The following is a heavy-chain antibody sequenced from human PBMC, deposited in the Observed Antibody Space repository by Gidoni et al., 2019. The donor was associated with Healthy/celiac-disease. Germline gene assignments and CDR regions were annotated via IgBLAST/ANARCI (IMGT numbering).Heavy chain of an antibody. CDR2: ISSSGSTI. D-gene: IGHD6-13*01. V-gene: IGHV3-11*01. Sequence: VQLVDSGGGLVQPGGSLRLSFSAFGFPFSDYYMSLNRQAPGKGLDWVSYISSSGSTIYYADSVKGRFTISRDNDKNSLYLQMNSLRAEDTAVYYCARDLSSSWYTANWFDPWGQGTLVTVSS. CDR3: ARDLSSSWYTANWFDP. J-gene: IGHJ5*02. CDR1: GFPFSDYY.